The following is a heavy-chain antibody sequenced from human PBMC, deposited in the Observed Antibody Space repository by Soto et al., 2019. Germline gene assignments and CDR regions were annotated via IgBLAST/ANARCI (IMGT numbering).Heavy chain of an antibody. V-gene: IGHV1-18*01. CDR3: ARGRYGDY. Sequence: QVHLVQSGAEVKKPGASVKVSCKGSGYTFTSYGITWVRQAPGQGLEWMGWISAHNGNTNYAQKLQGRVTGTRDTSTSTAYMELRSLRSDATAVYYGARGRYGDYWGQGALVTVSS. D-gene: IGHD1-1*01. CDR1: GYTFTSYG. CDR2: ISAHNGNT. J-gene: IGHJ4*02.